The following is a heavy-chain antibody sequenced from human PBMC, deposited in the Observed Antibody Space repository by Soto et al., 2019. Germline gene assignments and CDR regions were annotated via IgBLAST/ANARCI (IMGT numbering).Heavy chain of an antibody. CDR3: VRAPPPQDGSGSYYFDY. CDR1: GGSISSGGYY. D-gene: IGHD3-10*01. CDR2: IYYSGST. J-gene: IGHJ4*02. V-gene: IGHV4-31*03. Sequence: SETLSLTCTVSGGSISSGGYYWSWIRQHPGKGLEWIGYIYYSGSTYYNPSLKSRVTISVDTSKNQFSLKLSSVTAADTAVYYCVRAPPPQDGSGSYYFDYWGQGTLVTVSS.